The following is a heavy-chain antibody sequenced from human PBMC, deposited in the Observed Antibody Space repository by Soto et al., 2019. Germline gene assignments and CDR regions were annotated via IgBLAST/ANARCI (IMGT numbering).Heavy chain of an antibody. V-gene: IGHV3-53*01. CDR1: GFTVSSNY. J-gene: IGHJ6*02. CDR2: IYSGGST. CDR3: ARLVRDHYYYYYGMDV. Sequence: EVQLVESGGGLIQPGGSLRLSCAASGFTVSSNYMSWVRQAPGKGLEWVSVIYSGGSTYYADSVKGRFTISRDNSKNTLYRQMNSLRAEDTAVYYCARLVRDHYYYYYGMDVWGQGTTVTVSS. D-gene: IGHD3-10*01.